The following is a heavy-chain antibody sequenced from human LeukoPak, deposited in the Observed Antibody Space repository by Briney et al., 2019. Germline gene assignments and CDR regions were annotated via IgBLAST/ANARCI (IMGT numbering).Heavy chain of an antibody. J-gene: IGHJ4*02. Sequence: GASVKVSCKASGYTFANYEIHWVLQATGQGLEWMAWVNPNSGNTNYAQKFQGRVTVTRNTFISTAYMELGSLGFEDTAVYYCARGTSYYASGSYPDFDYWSQGTLVTVPS. V-gene: IGHV1-8*03. D-gene: IGHD3-10*01. CDR2: VNPNSGNT. CDR1: GYTFANYE. CDR3: ARGTSYYASGSYPDFDY.